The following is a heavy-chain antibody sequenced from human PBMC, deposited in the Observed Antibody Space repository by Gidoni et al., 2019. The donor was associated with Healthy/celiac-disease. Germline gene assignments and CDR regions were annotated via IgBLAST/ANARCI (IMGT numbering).Heavy chain of an antibody. CDR3: AKGLRFLEWLQGAGFDY. V-gene: IGHV3-23*01. CDR1: AFTFSSYA. CDR2: ISGSGGST. D-gene: IGHD3-3*01. Sequence: EVQLLESGGGLVQPGGSLRLSCAASAFTFSSYAMSWVRQAPGKGLEWVSAISGSGGSTYYADSVKGRFTISRDNSKNTLYLQMNSLRAEDTAVYYCAKGLRFLEWLQGAGFDYWGQGTLVTVSS. J-gene: IGHJ4*02.